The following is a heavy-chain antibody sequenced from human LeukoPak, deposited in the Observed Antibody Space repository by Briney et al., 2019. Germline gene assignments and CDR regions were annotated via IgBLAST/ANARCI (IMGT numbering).Heavy chain of an antibody. CDR2: IYYTGST. D-gene: IGHD3-22*01. CDR1: GGYISSYY. CDR3: ARSYDSSGYYYGFES. Sequence: SETLSLTCSVSGGYISSYYWSWIRQPPGKGLEWIGYIYYTGSTNYNPSLQSRVTFSIDTSRNQFSLNLNSVTAADTAVYYCARSYDSSGYYYGFESWGQGTLVTVSS. J-gene: IGHJ4*02. V-gene: IGHV4-59*01.